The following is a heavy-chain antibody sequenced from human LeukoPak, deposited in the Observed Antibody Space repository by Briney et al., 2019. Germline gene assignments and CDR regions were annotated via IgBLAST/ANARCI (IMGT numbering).Heavy chain of an antibody. D-gene: IGHD3-22*01. CDR2: ISSSSSYI. V-gene: IGHV3-21*01. Sequence: GGSLRLSCAASGFTFSSYSMNWVRQAPGKGLEWVSSISSSSSYIYYADSVKGRFTISRDNAKNSLYLQMNSLRAEDTAVYYCARVGTYYYDSTGDLKDAFDIWGQGTMVTVSS. CDR1: GFTFSSYS. CDR3: ARVGTYYYDSTGDLKDAFDI. J-gene: IGHJ3*02.